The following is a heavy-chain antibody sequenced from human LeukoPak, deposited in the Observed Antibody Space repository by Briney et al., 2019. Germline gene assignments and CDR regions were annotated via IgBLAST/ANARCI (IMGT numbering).Heavy chain of an antibody. J-gene: IGHJ4*02. V-gene: IGHV3-21*01. CDR2: ISGSSNYI. CDR3: AREDASSFDY. Sequence: GSLRLSCAASGFTFISYNMNWVRQAPGKGLEWVSSISGSSNYIYYADSVKGRFTISRDNAKNSLFLQLNSLRAEDTAVYYCAREDASSFDYWGQGTLVTVSS. D-gene: IGHD6-13*01. CDR1: GFTFISYN.